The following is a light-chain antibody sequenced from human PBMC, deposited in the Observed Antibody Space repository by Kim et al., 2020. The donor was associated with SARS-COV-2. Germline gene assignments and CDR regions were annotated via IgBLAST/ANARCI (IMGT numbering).Light chain of an antibody. CDR1: QLGDKY. CDR2: QDR. CDR3: QSWDSSTG. V-gene: IGLV3-1*01. Sequence: SYELTQPPSVSVSPGPPASITFSVGQLGDKYSCWYQQKPCHSQVMVIYQDRKRPSWIPDRFSGSNSGNTASLTISGTQAMDEADYYCQSWDSSTGLGGGTQL. J-gene: IGLJ2*01.